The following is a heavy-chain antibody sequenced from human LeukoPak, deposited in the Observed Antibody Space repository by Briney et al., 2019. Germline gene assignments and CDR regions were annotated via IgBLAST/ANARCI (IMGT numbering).Heavy chain of an antibody. J-gene: IGHJ1*01. D-gene: IGHD3-3*01. Sequence: SGGSLRLSCTASGLSFSGQWMNWVRQSPGQGLEWVANIKYDGSEKYYVDSVKGRFTISREDAKNSLSLQMDSVRPEDTAVYYCARASRPITIFGVVIVEYFQHWGQGTLVTVSS. CDR2: IKYDGSEK. CDR3: ARASRPITIFGVVIVEYFQH. V-gene: IGHV3-7*01. CDR1: GLSFSGQW.